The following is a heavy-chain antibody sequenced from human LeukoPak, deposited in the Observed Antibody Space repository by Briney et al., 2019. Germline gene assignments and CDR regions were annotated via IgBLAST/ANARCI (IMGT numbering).Heavy chain of an antibody. Sequence: ASVKVSCKASGYTFTTCDINWVRQATGQGLEWMGCMSPNSGNTGYAQSFQGRVTMTRDTPISTAYMELSNLRSEDTAIYYCTRGSSGRRDYWGQGTLVTVSS. CDR3: TRGSSGRRDY. V-gene: IGHV1-8*01. CDR1: GYTFTTCD. D-gene: IGHD6-19*01. CDR2: MSPNSGNT. J-gene: IGHJ4*02.